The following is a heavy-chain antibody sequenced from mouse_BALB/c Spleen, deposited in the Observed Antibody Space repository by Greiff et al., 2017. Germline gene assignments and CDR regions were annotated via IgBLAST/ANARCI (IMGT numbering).Heavy chain of an antibody. CDR2: IDTSDSYT. V-gene: IGHV1-69*01. J-gene: IGHJ3*01. Sequence: VQLQQPGAELVMPGASVKMSCKASGYTFTDYWMHWVKQRPGQGLEWIGAIDTSDSYTSYNQKFKGKATLTVDESSSTAYMQLSSLTSEDSAVYYCARRTEATGTFAYWGQGTLVTVSA. CDR1: GYTFTDYW. CDR3: ARRTEATGTFAY. D-gene: IGHD4-1*02.